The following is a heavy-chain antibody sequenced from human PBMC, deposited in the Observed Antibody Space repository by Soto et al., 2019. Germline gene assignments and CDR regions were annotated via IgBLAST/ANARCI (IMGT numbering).Heavy chain of an antibody. Sequence: PGGSLRLSCSSSGFTFSSYAMHWVRQAPGRGLQFVSAISSDGGSTYYADSLKGRFTISRDNSKSTLYLQMNSLTAEDTALYYCVKEPTTWNYKSPLFDSWGQGNLVTVCS. CDR1: GFTFSSYA. CDR2: ISSDGGST. V-gene: IGHV3-64D*08. J-gene: IGHJ4*02. D-gene: IGHD1-7*01. CDR3: VKEPTTWNYKSPLFDS.